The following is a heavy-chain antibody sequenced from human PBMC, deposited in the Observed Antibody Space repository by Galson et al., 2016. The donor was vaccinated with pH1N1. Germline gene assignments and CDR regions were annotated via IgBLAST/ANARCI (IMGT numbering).Heavy chain of an antibody. V-gene: IGHV1-18*01. CDR3: ARDRGVFDI. J-gene: IGHJ3*02. Sequence: SVKVSCKASGYTFINYGIAWVRQAPGQGPEWMGWISAYDGHTDYAQNFQGRVAMTLDTSTSTAKMELRSLRSDDTAVYYCARDRGVFDIWGQGTRVTVSS. CDR1: GYTFINYG. D-gene: IGHD3-10*01. CDR2: ISAYDGHT.